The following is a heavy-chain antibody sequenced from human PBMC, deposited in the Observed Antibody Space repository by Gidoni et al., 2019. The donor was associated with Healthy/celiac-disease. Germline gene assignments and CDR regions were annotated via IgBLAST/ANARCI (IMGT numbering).Heavy chain of an antibody. CDR3: ARGRRFGELFTGYFDY. CDR2: IWYDGSNK. V-gene: IGHV3-33*01. Sequence: QVQLVESGGGVVQPGRSLRRSCAEAGFTVSSYGMHWVRQAPGKGLELVAVIWYDGSNKYYAASVTGRFPISRDNSKNTLSLQMTSLRAEYTAVYSCARGRRFGELFTGYFDYWGQGTLVTVSS. D-gene: IGHD3-10*01. J-gene: IGHJ4*02. CDR1: GFTVSSYG.